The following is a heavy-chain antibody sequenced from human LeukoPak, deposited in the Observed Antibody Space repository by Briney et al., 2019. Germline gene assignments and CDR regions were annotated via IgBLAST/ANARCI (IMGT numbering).Heavy chain of an antibody. CDR3: ARDDYYDSSGYYTL. Sequence: ASVKVSCKASGYTFTGYYMHWVRQAPGQGLEWMGWINTYIGNTNYAQKFQGRVTMTTDTSTSTAYMELRSLRSDDTAVYYCARDDYYDSSGYYTLWGQGTLVTVSS. D-gene: IGHD3-22*01. V-gene: IGHV1-18*04. CDR2: INTYIGNT. CDR1: GYTFTGYY. J-gene: IGHJ4*02.